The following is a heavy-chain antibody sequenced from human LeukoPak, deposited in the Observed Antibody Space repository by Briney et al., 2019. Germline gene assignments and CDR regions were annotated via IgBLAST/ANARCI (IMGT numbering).Heavy chain of an antibody. V-gene: IGHV1-3*03. CDR1: GYTFTSYA. CDR2: INAGNGNT. D-gene: IGHD4-17*01. CDR3: ARYYGDYEGNWFDP. Sequence: ASVKVSCKASGYTFTSYAMHWERQAPGQRLEWMGWINAGNGNTKYSQEFQGRVTITRDTSASTAYMELSSLRSEDMAVYYCARYYGDYEGNWFDPWGQGTLVTVSS. J-gene: IGHJ5*02.